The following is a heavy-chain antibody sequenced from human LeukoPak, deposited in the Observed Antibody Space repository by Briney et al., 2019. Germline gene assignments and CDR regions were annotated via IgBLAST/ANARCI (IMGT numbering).Heavy chain of an antibody. CDR1: GGSFSGYY. CDR3: ARRSKSPAAINSYYYYMDV. J-gene: IGHJ6*03. CDR2: INHSGST. V-gene: IGHV4-34*01. Sequence: SETLSLTCAVYGGSFSGYYWNWIRQPPGKGLEWIGEINHSGSTNYNPSLKSRVTISVDTSKNQFSLKLTSVTAADTAVYYCARRSKSPAAINSYYYYMDVWGKGTTVTVSS. D-gene: IGHD2-2*01.